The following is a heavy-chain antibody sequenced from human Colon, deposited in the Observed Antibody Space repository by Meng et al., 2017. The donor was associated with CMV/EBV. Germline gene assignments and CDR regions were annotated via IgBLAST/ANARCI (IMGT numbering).Heavy chain of an antibody. D-gene: IGHD2/OR15-2a*01. CDR3: VRADVADQNNIAIAYFYGLDV. Sequence: GGSLRLSCAASEFTFNTYTMNWVRQAPGKGLEWVSRINTDGTTLTYAASVKGRFTVSRDNAKNMVYLQMDSLRANDTGVYYCVRADVADQNNIAIAYFYGLDVWGQGTTVTVSS. CDR1: EFTFNTYT. CDR2: INTDGTTL. J-gene: IGHJ6*02. V-gene: IGHV3-74*03.